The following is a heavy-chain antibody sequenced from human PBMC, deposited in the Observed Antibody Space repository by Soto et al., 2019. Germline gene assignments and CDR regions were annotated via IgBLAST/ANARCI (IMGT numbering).Heavy chain of an antibody. D-gene: IGHD3-10*01. J-gene: IGHJ5*02. Sequence: GASVKVSCTASGYAFTNYYINWVRQAPGQGLEWMGKINPSGGSTTYAQQFQGRVTMTSDTSASTIYMEGNNLRSYDMAVYYCARDQEFNPNWFDPWGQGTLVTVSS. CDR2: INPSGGST. CDR3: ARDQEFNPNWFDP. V-gene: IGHV1-46*01. CDR1: GYAFTNYY.